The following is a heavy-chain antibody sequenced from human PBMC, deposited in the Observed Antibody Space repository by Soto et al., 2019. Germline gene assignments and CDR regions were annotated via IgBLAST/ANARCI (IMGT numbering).Heavy chain of an antibody. J-gene: IGHJ6*02. CDR3: ARGNYSSSWYFSRYYYYYGMDV. Sequence: SVKVSCKASGGTFSSYAISWVRQAPGQGLEWMGGIIPIFGTANYAQKFQGRVTITADESTSTAYMELSSLRSEDAAVYYCARGNYSSSWYFSRYYYYYGMDVWGQGTTVTVSS. CDR1: GGTFSSYA. CDR2: IIPIFGTA. V-gene: IGHV1-69*13. D-gene: IGHD6-13*01.